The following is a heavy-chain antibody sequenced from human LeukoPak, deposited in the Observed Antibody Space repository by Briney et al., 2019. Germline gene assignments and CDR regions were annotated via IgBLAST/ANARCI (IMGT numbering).Heavy chain of an antibody. D-gene: IGHD2-2*01. CDR3: AKGDTYAFQGDY. CDR1: GFTFSSSG. CDR2: IRYDGSKK. Sequence: GGSLRLSCAASGFTFSSSGMHWVRQAPGKGLEWVAFIRYDGSKKYYADSVRGRFTISRDNSKNTLYLQMNSLRAEYTAVYYCAKGDTYAFQGDYWGQGTLVTVSS. J-gene: IGHJ4*02. V-gene: IGHV3-30*02.